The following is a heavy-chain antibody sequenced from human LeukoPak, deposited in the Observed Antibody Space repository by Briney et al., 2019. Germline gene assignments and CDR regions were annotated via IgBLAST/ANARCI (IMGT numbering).Heavy chain of an antibody. CDR1: ASVSFYY. CDR3: ARRGRAAAANFDY. J-gene: IGHJ4*02. D-gene: IGHD6-13*01. CDR2: IYYTGNT. Sequence: SETLSLTCTVCASVSFYYWNWIRQPPGKGLEWIGYIYYTGNTNYNPSLKSRVTMSIDTSKHQFSLKLNSVTAADTAVYYCARRGRAAAANFDYWGQGTLVTVSS. V-gene: IGHV4-59*08.